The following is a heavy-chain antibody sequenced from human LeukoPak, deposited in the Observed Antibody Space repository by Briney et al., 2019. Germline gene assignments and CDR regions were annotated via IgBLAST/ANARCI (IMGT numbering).Heavy chain of an antibody. V-gene: IGHV1-69*04. CDR1: GGTFSSYA. J-gene: IGHJ6*02. CDR2: IIPILGIA. Sequence: PVASVKVSCKASGGTFSSYAISWVRQAPGQGLEWMGRIIPILGIANYAQKFQGRVTITADKSTSTAYMELSSLRSEDTAVYYWASSKGDYYYYYGMDVWGQATTVTVSS. CDR3: ASSKGDYYYYYGMDV.